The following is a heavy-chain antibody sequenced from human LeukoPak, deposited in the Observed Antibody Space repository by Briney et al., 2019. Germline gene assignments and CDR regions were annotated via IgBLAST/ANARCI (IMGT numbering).Heavy chain of an antibody. CDR2: ISGSGGST. Sequence: GGSLRLSCAASGFTFSNYAMSWVRQAPGKGLEWVSDISGSGGSTYYADSVKGRFTISRDNSKNTLNLQMNSLRAEDTAVYYCTKTIATGGYFFDYWGQGTLVTVPS. V-gene: IGHV3-23*01. D-gene: IGHD4-23*01. CDR1: GFTFSNYA. CDR3: TKTIATGGYFFDY. J-gene: IGHJ4*01.